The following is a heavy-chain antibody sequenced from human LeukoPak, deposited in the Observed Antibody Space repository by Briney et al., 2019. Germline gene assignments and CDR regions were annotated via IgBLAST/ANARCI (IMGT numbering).Heavy chain of an antibody. CDR2: ISSSSSTI. Sequence: GGSLRLSCAASGFTFSSYTMNWVRQAPGKGLEWVSYISSSSSTIHYADTVKGRFTISRDNAKKSLYLQMNSLRDEDTAVYYCARFLDYWGQGTLVTVSS. CDR1: GFTFSSYT. V-gene: IGHV3-48*02. J-gene: IGHJ4*02. CDR3: ARFLDY.